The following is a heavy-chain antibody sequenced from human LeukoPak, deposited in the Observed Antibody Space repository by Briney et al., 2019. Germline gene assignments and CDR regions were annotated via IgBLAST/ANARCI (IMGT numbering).Heavy chain of an antibody. CDR3: ARAYGSGSYYHPDY. J-gene: IGHJ4*02. D-gene: IGHD3-10*01. Sequence: ASVKVSCKASGYTFTSYGISWVRQAPGQGLEWMGWISAYNGNTNYAQKLQGRVTMTTDTSTSTAYMELRSLRSDDTAIYYCARAYGSGSYYHPDYWGQGTLVTVSS. CDR1: GYTFTSYG. V-gene: IGHV1-18*01. CDR2: ISAYNGNT.